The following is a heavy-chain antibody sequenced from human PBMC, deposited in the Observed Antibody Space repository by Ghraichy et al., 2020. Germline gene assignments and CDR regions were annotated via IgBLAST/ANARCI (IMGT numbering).Heavy chain of an antibody. CDR2: IGTGGDT. CDR1: GFTFGSYD. V-gene: IGHV3-13*01. J-gene: IGHJ4*02. CDR3: ARGLAVAPHYFYY. Sequence: GGSLRLSCVASGFTFGSYDMHWVRQVAGKGLEWVSGIGTGGDTFYVDSVKGRFSISRENAKNSVYLQMNSLRVGDTAVYYCARGLAVAPHYFYYWGQETLVTVSS. D-gene: IGHD2-2*01.